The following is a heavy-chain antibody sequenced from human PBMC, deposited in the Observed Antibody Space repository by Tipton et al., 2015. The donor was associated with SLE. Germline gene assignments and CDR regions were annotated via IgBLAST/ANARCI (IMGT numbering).Heavy chain of an antibody. D-gene: IGHD3-10*01. J-gene: IGHJ3*02. CDR1: GGSINNYY. CDR2: VYYSGST. V-gene: IGHV4-59*01. CDR3: ARDSVWVQGVKGAFDI. Sequence: TLSLTCSVSGGSINNYYWSWIRQPPGKGLEWIGCVYYSGSTYYNPSLKGRLTISLDTSKNQFSLKLSSVTAADTAVYYCARDSVWVQGVKGAFDIWGQGTMVTVSS.